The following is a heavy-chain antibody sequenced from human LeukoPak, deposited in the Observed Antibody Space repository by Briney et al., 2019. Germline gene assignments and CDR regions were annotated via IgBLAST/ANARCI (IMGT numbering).Heavy chain of an antibody. CDR1: GYTFTGYY. J-gene: IGHJ3*02. D-gene: IGHD3-10*01. CDR3: ARDKQRGDYYGSGSCYLDAFDI. V-gene: IGHV1-2*04. Sequence: ASVKVSCKASGYTFTGYYMHWVRQAPGQGLEWMGWINPNSGGTNYAQKFQGWVTMTRDTSISTACMELSRLRSDDTAVYYCARDKQRGDYYGSGSCYLDAFDIWGQGTMVTVSS. CDR2: INPNSGGT.